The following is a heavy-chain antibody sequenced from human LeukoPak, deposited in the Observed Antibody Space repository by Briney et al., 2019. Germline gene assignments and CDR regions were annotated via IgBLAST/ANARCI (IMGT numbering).Heavy chain of an antibody. CDR3: ARGLLRYFDWLSSLRYYFDY. J-gene: IGHJ4*02. V-gene: IGHV4-34*01. D-gene: IGHD3-9*01. CDR1: GGSFSGYY. CDR2: INHSGSI. Sequence: SETLSLTCAVYGGSFSGYYWSWIRQPPGKGLEWIGEINHSGSINYNPSLKSRVTISVDTSKNQFSLKLSSVTAADTAVYYCARGLLRYFDWLSSLRYYFDYWGQGTLVTVSS.